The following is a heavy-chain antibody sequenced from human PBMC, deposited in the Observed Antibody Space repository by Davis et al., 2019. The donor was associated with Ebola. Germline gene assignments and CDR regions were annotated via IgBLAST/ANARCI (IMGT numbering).Heavy chain of an antibody. V-gene: IGHV3-30*03. D-gene: IGHD4-17*01. CDR1: GFTFSSFG. J-gene: IGHJ6*04. CDR3: ARAVNYYYYGMDV. CDR2: ISNDGSNE. Sequence: PGGSLRLSCAASGFTFSSFGMHWVRQAPGKGLEWVAIISNDGSNEFYADSVKGRFTISRDNAKNSLYLQMNSLRAEDTAVYYCARAVNYYYYGMDVWGKGTTVTVSS.